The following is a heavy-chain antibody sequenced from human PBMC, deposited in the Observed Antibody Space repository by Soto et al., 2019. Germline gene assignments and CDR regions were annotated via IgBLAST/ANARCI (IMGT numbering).Heavy chain of an antibody. V-gene: IGHV5-10-1*01. Sequence: GESLKISCKASGYKFTTFWLNWVRQTPGKGLEWLGRIDPTDSFTNYSPPFEGHVTISVDRSISTAYLQWNSLQASDTAIYYCARPASGGSRDAFDVWGQGTTVTVS. CDR2: IDPTDSFT. CDR3: ARPASGGSRDAFDV. D-gene: IGHD2-15*01. J-gene: IGHJ3*01. CDR1: GYKFTTFW.